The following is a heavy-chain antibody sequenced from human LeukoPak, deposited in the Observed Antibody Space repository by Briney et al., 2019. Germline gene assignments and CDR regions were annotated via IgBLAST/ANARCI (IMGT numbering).Heavy chain of an antibody. J-gene: IGHJ3*02. CDR3: ARDSSSWLDAFDI. CDR1: GGSISNYY. Sequence: ETLSLTCTVSGGSISNYYWSWIRQPPGMGLEWIGYVFHTGSTNYNPSLKSRVTISVDTSKNQFSLKLSSVTSADTAVYYCARDSSSWLDAFDIWGQGTMVTVSS. V-gene: IGHV4-59*01. D-gene: IGHD6-13*01. CDR2: VFHTGST.